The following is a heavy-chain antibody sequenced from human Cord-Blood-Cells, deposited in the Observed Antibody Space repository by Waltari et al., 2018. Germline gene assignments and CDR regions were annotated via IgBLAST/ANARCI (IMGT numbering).Heavy chain of an antibody. D-gene: IGHD1-20*01. CDR3: ARGFNWNYFDY. CDR1: GFTFSSSA. CDR2: ISYDGSNK. V-gene: IGHV3-30*04. J-gene: IGHJ4*02. Sequence: QVQLVESGGGGVQPGRSLRLPCAASGFTFSSSAMHWVRQAPGKGLEWVAVISYDGSNKYYADSVKGRFTISRDNSKNTLYLQMNSLRAEDTAVYYCARGFNWNYFDYWGQGTLVTVSS.